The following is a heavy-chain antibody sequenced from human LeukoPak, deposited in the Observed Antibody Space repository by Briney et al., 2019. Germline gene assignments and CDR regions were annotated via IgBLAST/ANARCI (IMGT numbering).Heavy chain of an antibody. CDR2: IYTSGST. J-gene: IGHJ6*03. D-gene: IGHD3-16*01. V-gene: IGHV4-61*02. CDR3: AREWGDYYYYYYMDV. Sequence: PSQTLSLTRTVSGGSISSGSHYWSWIRQPAGKGLEWIGRIYTSGSTNYNPSLKSRVTISVDTSKNQFSLKLSSVTAADTAVYYCAREWGDYYYYYYMDVWGKGTTVTVSS. CDR1: GGSISSGSHY.